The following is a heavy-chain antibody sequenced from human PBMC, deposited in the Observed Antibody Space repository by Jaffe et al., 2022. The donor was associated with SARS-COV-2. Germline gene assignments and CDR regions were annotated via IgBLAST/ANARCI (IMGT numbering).Heavy chain of an antibody. CDR3: ARDRGVRGVIIVRDYYYGMDV. Sequence: EVQLVESGGGLVQPGGSLRLSCAASGFTFSSYWMSWVRQAPGKGLEWVANIKQDGSEKYYVDSVKGRFTISRDNAKNSLYLQMNSLRAEDTAVYYCARDRGVRGVIIVRDYYYGMDVWGQGTTVTVSS. CDR2: IKQDGSEK. D-gene: IGHD3-10*01. J-gene: IGHJ6*02. V-gene: IGHV3-7*01. CDR1: GFTFSSYW.